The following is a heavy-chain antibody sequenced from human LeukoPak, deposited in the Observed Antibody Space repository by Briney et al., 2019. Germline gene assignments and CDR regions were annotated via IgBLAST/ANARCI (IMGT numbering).Heavy chain of an antibody. D-gene: IGHD1-26*01. J-gene: IGHJ4*02. CDR1: GGSISSGDYY. Sequence: PSQTLSLTCTVSGGSISSGDYYWSWIRQPPGKGLEWIGYIYYSGSTYYNPSLKSRVTISVDTSKNQFSLKLSSVTAADTAVYYCARDSFTDVGGVGADYRPLLDYWGQGTLVTVSS. CDR2: IYYSGST. CDR3: ARDSFTDVGGVGADYRPLLDY. V-gene: IGHV4-30-4*08.